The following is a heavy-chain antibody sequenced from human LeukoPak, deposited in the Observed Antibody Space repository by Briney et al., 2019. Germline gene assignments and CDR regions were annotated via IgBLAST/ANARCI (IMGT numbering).Heavy chain of an antibody. CDR2: IYPGDSEI. Sequence: GESLKISCKGSGYSFTNYGIGWVRQLPGKGLEWMGIIYPGDSEIRYSPSFQGQVTISADKSISTAYLQWSSLKASDTAMYYCALRGGGSSWSWFDPWGQGTLAIVSS. D-gene: IGHD6-6*01. V-gene: IGHV5-51*01. J-gene: IGHJ5*02. CDR3: ALRGGGSSWSWFDP. CDR1: GYSFTNYG.